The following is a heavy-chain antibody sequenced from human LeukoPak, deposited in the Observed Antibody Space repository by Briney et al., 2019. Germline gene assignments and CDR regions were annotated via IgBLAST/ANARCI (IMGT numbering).Heavy chain of an antibody. V-gene: IGHV3-48*03. D-gene: IGHD5-18*01. CDR1: GFTFSRYE. CDR3: ARQQQQLWYD. Sequence: GGSLRLSCAASGFTFSRYEMNWVRQAPGKGLEWVSYISSSAETTYYADSVKGRFTISRDDAKSSLYLQMYSLRAEDTAVYFCARQQQQLWYDWGQGTLVTVSS. J-gene: IGHJ4*02. CDR2: ISSSAETT.